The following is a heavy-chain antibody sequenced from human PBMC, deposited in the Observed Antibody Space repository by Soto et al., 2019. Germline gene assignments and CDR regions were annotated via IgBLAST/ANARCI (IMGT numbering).Heavy chain of an antibody. Sequence: GGSLTLSCAASGFTLCSCGMHWDRQAPGKGLEWVAVISHDGSNKYFADSVKGRFTISRDNSQNTLYLQMNSLKPSDSAMYYCASYHFDNIGYQADYWGPGTLVTVSS. CDR3: ASYHFDNIGYQADY. J-gene: IGHJ4*02. D-gene: IGHD3-22*01. V-gene: IGHV3-30*03. CDR2: ISHDGSNK. CDR1: GFTLCSCG.